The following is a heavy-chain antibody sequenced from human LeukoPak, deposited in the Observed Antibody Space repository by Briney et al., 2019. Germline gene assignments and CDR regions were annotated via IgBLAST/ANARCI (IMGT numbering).Heavy chain of an antibody. CDR3: ATGPIAAAGTDY. V-gene: IGHV1-24*01. J-gene: IGHJ4*02. CDR2: FDPEDGET. CDR1: GCTLTELS. D-gene: IGHD6-13*01. Sequence: ASVKISCKVSGCTLTELSMHWVRQAPGKGLEWMGGFDPEDGETIYAQKFQGRVTMTEDTSTDTAYMELSSLRSEDTAVYYCATGPIAAAGTDYWGQGTLVTVSS.